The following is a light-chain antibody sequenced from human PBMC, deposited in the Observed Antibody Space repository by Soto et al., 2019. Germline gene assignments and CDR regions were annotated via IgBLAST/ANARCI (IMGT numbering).Light chain of an antibody. J-gene: IGKJ5*01. CDR2: AAS. Sequence: DIQMTQSPSSLSASVGDRVTITCRASESINRHLNWYQQKPGKAPKLLIYAASSLQNGVPSRFSGSGSGTDFTLTISNLQPEDFAIYYCQQSYSTLSITFGQGTRLEIK. V-gene: IGKV1-39*01. CDR1: ESINRH. CDR3: QQSYSTLSIT.